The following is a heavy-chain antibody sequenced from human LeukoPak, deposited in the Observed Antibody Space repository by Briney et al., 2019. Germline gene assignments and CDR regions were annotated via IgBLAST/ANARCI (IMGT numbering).Heavy chain of an antibody. D-gene: IGHD3-10*01. Sequence: GGSLRFSSAASGFTFNNYAMHWVRQAPGKGPEYVSAISSNWGSTYYANSVKDRFTITRNNSKNPLCLQMGSLRAEDMAVYYCARITRRGGFDYWGQGTLVTVSS. CDR2: ISSNWGST. J-gene: IGHJ4*02. CDR1: GFTFNNYA. CDR3: ARITRRGGFDY. V-gene: IGHV3-64*01.